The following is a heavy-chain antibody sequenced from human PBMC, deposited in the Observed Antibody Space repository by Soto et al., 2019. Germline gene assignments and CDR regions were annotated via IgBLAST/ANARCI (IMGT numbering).Heavy chain of an antibody. J-gene: IGHJ4*02. CDR3: ARDHISSGYYDY. CDR1: GFTFSSYE. Sequence: GWSLRLSCAASGFTFSSYEMNWVRQAPWKGLEWVSYISSSGNTIYYADSVKGRFTISRDNAKNSLYLQMNSLRAEDTAVYYCARDHISSGYYDYWGQGTLVTVSS. V-gene: IGHV3-48*03. CDR2: ISSSGNTI. D-gene: IGHD3-22*01.